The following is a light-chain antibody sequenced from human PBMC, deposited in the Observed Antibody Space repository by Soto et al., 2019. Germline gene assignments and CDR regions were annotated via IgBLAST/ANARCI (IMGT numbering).Light chain of an antibody. CDR3: QSFDSDLSAFV. CDR2: GNN. V-gene: IGLV1-40*01. Sequence: LTQAPSISGAPGQRVTISCTGSSSNIGAGYDVHWFQQFPGTAPRLLIHGNNNRPSGVPDRFSGSESGTSASLAIAGLQAGDEAIYYCQSFDSDLSAFVFGTGTKVTVL. J-gene: IGLJ1*01. CDR1: SSNIGAGYD.